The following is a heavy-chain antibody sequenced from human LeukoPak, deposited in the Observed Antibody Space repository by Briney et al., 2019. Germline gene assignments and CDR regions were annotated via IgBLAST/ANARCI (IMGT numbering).Heavy chain of an antibody. CDR2: IYYSGST. CDR3: ARGSYDFWSDPDAFDI. CDR1: GGSISSGDYY. J-gene: IGHJ3*02. Sequence: SQTLSLTCTVSGGSISSGDYYWSWIRQPPGKGLEWIGYIYYSGSTYYNPSLKSRVTISVDTSKNQFSLKLSSVTAADTAVYCCARGSYDFWSDPDAFDIWGQGTMVTVSS. D-gene: IGHD3-3*01. V-gene: IGHV4-30-4*08.